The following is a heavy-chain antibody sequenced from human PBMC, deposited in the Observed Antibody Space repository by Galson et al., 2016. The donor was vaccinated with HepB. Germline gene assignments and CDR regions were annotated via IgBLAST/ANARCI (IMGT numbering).Heavy chain of an antibody. CDR3: ARAWTSRPSTRQTDHFDY. V-gene: IGHV6-1*01. CDR2: TYYRSKWYN. CDR1: GDSVSSRTAS. J-gene: IGHJ4*02. Sequence: CAISGDSVSSRTASWNWIRQSPPRGLESLGRTYYRSKWYNEYATSVGGRININPDTTENHFSLHLNSVTPEDTAIYYCARAWTSRPSTRQTDHFDYWGQGTLVTVSS. D-gene: IGHD1-1*01.